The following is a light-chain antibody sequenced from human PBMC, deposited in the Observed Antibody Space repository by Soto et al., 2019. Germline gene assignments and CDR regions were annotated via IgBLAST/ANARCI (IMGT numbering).Light chain of an antibody. V-gene: IGLV2-14*03. Sequence: QSVLTQPASVSGSPGQSITISCTGTTSDIGAYNYVSWYQHHPSKAPKLLIYDVTDRPSGVSDRFSGSKSGNTASLTISGLLAEDEADYFCSSYTTINTVVVFGGGTKLTVL. CDR2: DVT. J-gene: IGLJ2*01. CDR3: SSYTTINTVVV. CDR1: TSDIGAYNY.